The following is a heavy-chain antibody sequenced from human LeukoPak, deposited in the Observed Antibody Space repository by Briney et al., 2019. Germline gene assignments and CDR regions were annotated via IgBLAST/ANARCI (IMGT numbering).Heavy chain of an antibody. Sequence: GGSLRLSCAASGFTFSSYEMNWVRQAPGKWLEWVSYISSSGSTIYYADSVKGRFTISRDNAKNSLCLQMHSLRAEDTAVYYCAREADTALVKYFDYWGQGTLVTVSS. CDR2: ISSSGSTI. D-gene: IGHD5-18*01. J-gene: IGHJ4*02. CDR1: GFTFSSYE. CDR3: AREADTALVKYFDY. V-gene: IGHV3-48*03.